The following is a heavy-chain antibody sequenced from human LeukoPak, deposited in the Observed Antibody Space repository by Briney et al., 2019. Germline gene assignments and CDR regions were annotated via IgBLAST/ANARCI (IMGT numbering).Heavy chain of an antibody. Sequence: GGPLRLSCAASGFTLRSYAMTWVRQATGKGLEWVSTISGSADSTYYADSVKGRFTISRDNSKNTLYLQMNSLRAEDTAIYYCAQIGRTVTTLWGQGTLVTVSS. V-gene: IGHV3-23*01. D-gene: IGHD4-17*01. CDR1: GFTLRSYA. J-gene: IGHJ4*02. CDR2: ISGSADST. CDR3: AQIGRTVTTL.